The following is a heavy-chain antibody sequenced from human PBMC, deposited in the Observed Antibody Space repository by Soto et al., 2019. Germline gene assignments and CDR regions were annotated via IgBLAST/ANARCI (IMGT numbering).Heavy chain of an antibody. V-gene: IGHV3-15*07. D-gene: IGHD3-22*01. CDR2: IKSKTDGGTT. J-gene: IGHJ4*01. CDR1: GFTFTNAW. CDR3: TTDSYSTIIIVRFDY. Sequence: GGSLRLSCAASGFTFTNAWINWVRQAPGKGLEWVGRIKSKTDGGTTDYAEPGKGRFAISRDDSNNMVYLQMYSLKIEDTAVYYCTTDSYSTIIIVRFDYWGHGTLVTVS.